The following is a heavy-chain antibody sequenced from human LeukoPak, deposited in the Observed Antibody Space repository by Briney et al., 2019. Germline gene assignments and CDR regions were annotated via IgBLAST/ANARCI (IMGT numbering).Heavy chain of an antibody. Sequence: SETLSLTCAVYGGSFRGYYWSWIRQPPGKGLEWIGEINYTGATNYKPSLKSRVTISVDPSKNQVSLRVSSVTAADTAVYYCARGVLGPYYFDLWGRGTLVTVSS. V-gene: IGHV4-34*01. D-gene: IGHD7-27*01. CDR3: ARGVLGPYYFDL. CDR1: GGSFRGYY. CDR2: INYTGAT. J-gene: IGHJ2*01.